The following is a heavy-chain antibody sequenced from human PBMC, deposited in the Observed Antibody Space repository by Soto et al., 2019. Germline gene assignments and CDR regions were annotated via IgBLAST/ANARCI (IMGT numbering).Heavy chain of an antibody. CDR3: AKGTGVATVPSDY. CDR1: GFTFSNYA. CDR2: FSGSGGHT. D-gene: IGHD4-17*01. J-gene: IGHJ4*02. V-gene: IGHV3-23*01. Sequence: PGGSLRLSCAASGFTFSNYAMSWVRQAPGKGLEWVSVFSGSGGHTYYADSVKGRFTISRDNSKNTLYLQMNSLRAEDTAIYYCAKGTGVATVPSDYWGQGTLVTVSS.